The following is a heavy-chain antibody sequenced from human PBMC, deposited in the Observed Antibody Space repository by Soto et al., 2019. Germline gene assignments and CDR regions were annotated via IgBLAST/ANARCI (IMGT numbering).Heavy chain of an antibody. D-gene: IGHD4-17*01. CDR1: GFTFRYYV. CDR2: LSGSGDST. J-gene: IGHJ4*02. CDR3: AKDYGKMALDY. Sequence: EVQLLESGGGLVQPGGSLRLSCAASGFTFRYYVMSWVRQTPGKGLEWVSGLSGSGDSTYYADSVRGRFTISRDNANNTLYLQMNSLRAEDTALYYCAKDYGKMALDYWGQGALVTVS. V-gene: IGHV3-23*01.